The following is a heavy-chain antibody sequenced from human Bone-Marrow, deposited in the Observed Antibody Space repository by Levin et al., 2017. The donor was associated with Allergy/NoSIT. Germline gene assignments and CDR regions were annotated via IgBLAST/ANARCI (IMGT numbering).Heavy chain of an antibody. D-gene: IGHD2-2*01. J-gene: IGHJ6*02. CDR3: ARLNGRYCSSTSCYGLRYDDYGMDV. CDR1: GYSFTSYW. CDR2: IYPGDSDT. V-gene: IGHV5-51*01. Sequence: GESLKISCKGSGYSFTSYWIGWVRQMPGKGLEWMGIIYPGDSDTRYSPSFQGQVTISADKSISTAYLQWSSLKASDTAMYYCARLNGRYCSSTSCYGLRYDDYGMDVWGQGTTVTVSS.